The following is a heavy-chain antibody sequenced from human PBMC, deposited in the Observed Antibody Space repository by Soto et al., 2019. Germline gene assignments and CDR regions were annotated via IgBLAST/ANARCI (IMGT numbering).Heavy chain of an antibody. CDR2: SRNKANSYTT. J-gene: IGHJ4*02. Sequence: EVQLVESGGNLVQPGGSLRLSCAASGFTFSDHYMDWVRQAPGKGLEWVGRSRNKANSYTTDYAASVKGRFTISRDDAKNSVYLQMNSLKTEDPAVYFCARTRLVRGIFFDYWGQGTLVTVSS. CDR3: ARTRLVRGIFFDY. D-gene: IGHD6-19*01. CDR1: GFTFSDHY. V-gene: IGHV3-72*01.